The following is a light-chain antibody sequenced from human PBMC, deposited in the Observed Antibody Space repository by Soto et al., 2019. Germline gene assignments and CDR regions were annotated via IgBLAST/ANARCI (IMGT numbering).Light chain of an antibody. Sequence: QSVLTQPASVSGSPGQSITISCTGTSSDVGSYNLVSWYQQHPGKAPKLMIYEATKRPSGVSTRFSGSKSGNTASLTISGLQAEDEDDYYCSSYAGSVLFGGGTKLTVL. CDR2: EAT. J-gene: IGLJ2*01. CDR1: SSDVGSYNL. CDR3: SSYAGSVL. V-gene: IGLV2-23*01.